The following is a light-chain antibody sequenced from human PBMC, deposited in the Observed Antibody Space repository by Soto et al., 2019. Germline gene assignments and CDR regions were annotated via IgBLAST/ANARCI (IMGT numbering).Light chain of an antibody. J-gene: IGKJ5*01. V-gene: IGKV1-5*03. Sequence: DIQLTQPPSTLSASVGDRVTITCRASQSITNWLAWYQQKPGKAPKVLIHMASSLKSGVPSRFSGSGSGTEFTLTISSLQPDDFATYYCQQYKSYPINFGQGPRMEI. CDR2: MAS. CDR3: QQYKSYPIN. CDR1: QSITNW.